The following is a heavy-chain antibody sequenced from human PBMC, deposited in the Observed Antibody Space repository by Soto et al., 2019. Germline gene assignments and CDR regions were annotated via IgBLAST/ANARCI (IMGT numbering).Heavy chain of an antibody. J-gene: IGHJ5*02. Sequence: SETLSLTCTVSGGSISSGDYYWIWIRQPPGKGLEWIGYIYYSGSTYYNPSLKSRVTISVDTSKNQFSLKLSPVTAADTAVYYCARGYYDSSGYYHGWFDPWGQGTLVTVSS. V-gene: IGHV4-30-4*01. D-gene: IGHD3-22*01. CDR1: GGSISSGDYY. CDR3: ARGYYDSSGYYHGWFDP. CDR2: IYYSGST.